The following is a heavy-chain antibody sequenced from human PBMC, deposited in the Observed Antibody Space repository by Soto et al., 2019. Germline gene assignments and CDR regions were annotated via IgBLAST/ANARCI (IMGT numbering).Heavy chain of an antibody. J-gene: IGHJ4*02. Sequence: GGSLRLSCAASGFTFSSYWMSWVRQAPGKGLEWVANIKQDGSEKYYVDSVKGRFTISRDNAKNSLYLQMNSLRAEDTAVYYCARQIAAVGNDFWSGYYGPSFDYWGQGTLVTVSS. CDR1: GFTFSSYW. D-gene: IGHD3-3*01. V-gene: IGHV3-7*01. CDR3: ARQIAAVGNDFWSGYYGPSFDY. CDR2: IKQDGSEK.